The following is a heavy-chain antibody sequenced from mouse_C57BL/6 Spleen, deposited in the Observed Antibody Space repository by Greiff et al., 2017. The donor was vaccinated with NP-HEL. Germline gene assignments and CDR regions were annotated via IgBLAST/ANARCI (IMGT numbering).Heavy chain of an antibody. Sequence: QVQLQQSGPELVKPGASVKISCKASGYAFSSSWMNWVKQRPGKGLEWIGRIYPGDGDTNYNGKFKGKATLTADKSSSTAYMQLSSLTSEDSAVYFCERDSPYYGSSPWFAYWGQGTLVTVSA. J-gene: IGHJ3*01. CDR3: ERDSPYYGSSPWFAY. CDR2: IYPGDGDT. D-gene: IGHD1-1*01. CDR1: GYAFSSSW. V-gene: IGHV1-82*01.